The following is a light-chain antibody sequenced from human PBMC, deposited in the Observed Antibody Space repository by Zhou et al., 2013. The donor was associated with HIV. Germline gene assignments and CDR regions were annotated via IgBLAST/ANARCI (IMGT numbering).Light chain of an antibody. V-gene: IGKV1-33*01. CDR3: QQYNDLPLT. CDR2: DTT. J-gene: IGKJ4*01. Sequence: DVQMTQSPSSLSASVGDRVTVTCQASRDIGVFLNWYHQKAGKAPKLIIFDTTNLEVGVPSRFRGSGSGTFFTFTITSVQPEDTGTYFCQQYNDLPLTFGGGTK. CDR1: RDIGVF.